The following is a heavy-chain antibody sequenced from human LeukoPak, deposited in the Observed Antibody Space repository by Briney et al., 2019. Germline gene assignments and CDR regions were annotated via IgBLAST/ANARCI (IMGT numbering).Heavy chain of an antibody. D-gene: IGHD2-2*01. CDR3: ARGMGVLVPAATWFDP. CDR1: GYTLIAYY. V-gene: IGHV1-2*02. Sequence: ASVKVSCKASGYTLIAYYMHWVRQAPGQGLEWMGWINPNSGGTNYAQKFQGRVTMTGDTSISTAYMDLSRLRSDDTAVYYCARGMGVLVPAATWFDPWGQGTLVTVTS. CDR2: INPNSGGT. J-gene: IGHJ5*02.